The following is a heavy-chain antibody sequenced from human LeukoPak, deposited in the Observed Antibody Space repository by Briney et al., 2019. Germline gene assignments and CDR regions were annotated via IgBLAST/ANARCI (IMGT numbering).Heavy chain of an antibody. D-gene: IGHD6-19*01. V-gene: IGHV5-51*01. CDR1: GYSFTSYW. CDR3: ARLGSGWNSRANWFDP. J-gene: IGHJ5*02. Sequence: GESLKISCKGSGYSFTSYWIGWVRQMPGKGLEWMGIIYPGDSDTRYSPSFQGQVTISADKSISTAYLQRSSLKASDTAMYYCARLGSGWNSRANWFDPWGQGTLVTVSS. CDR2: IYPGDSDT.